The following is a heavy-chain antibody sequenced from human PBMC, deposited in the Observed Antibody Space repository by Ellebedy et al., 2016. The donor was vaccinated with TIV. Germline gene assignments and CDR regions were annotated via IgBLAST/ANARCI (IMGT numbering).Heavy chain of an antibody. CDR1: GFTFSYYA. D-gene: IGHD6-13*01. CDR3: AVSRWAAAGLYYFDF. Sequence: PGGSLRLSCAASGFTFSYYALHWVRQAPGKGLEWVAVISDDCTSEHYGDSVKGRFTISIDNSKNTLYMQMNSLRVEDTAVYYCAVSRWAAAGLYYFDFWGQGTLVTVSS. CDR2: ISDDCTSE. V-gene: IGHV3-30-3*01. J-gene: IGHJ4*02.